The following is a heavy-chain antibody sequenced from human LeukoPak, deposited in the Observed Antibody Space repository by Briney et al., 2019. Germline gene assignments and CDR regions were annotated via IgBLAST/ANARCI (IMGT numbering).Heavy chain of an antibody. Sequence: PGGSLRLSCAASGFTFDDYAMHWVRQAPGKGLEWVSGISWNSGSIGYADSVKGRFTISRDNAKNSLFLQMNSLRAEDTAVYYCAREVTPYYWGQGTLVTVSS. J-gene: IGHJ4*02. CDR2: ISWNSGSI. CDR1: GFTFDDYA. D-gene: IGHD4-23*01. CDR3: AREVTPYY. V-gene: IGHV3-9*01.